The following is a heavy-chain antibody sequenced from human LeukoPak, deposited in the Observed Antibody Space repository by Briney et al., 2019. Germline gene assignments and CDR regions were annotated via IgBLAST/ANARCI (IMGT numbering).Heavy chain of an antibody. V-gene: IGHV3-48*01. CDR2: ISPTSGTI. Sequence: GRSLRLSCVASGFTVNSYCMNWVRQAPGKGLEWISYISPTSGTIFYADSVKGRFTISRDNARNSLYLQMNSLRAEDTAVYYCARWDAYCSGGTCYFGDFAFDIWGQGTMVTVSS. CDR1: GFTVNSYC. J-gene: IGHJ3*02. CDR3: ARWDAYCSGGTCYFGDFAFDI. D-gene: IGHD2-15*01.